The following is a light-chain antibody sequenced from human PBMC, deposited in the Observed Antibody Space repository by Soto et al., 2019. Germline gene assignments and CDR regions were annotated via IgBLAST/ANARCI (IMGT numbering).Light chain of an antibody. Sequence: QSALTQPASVSGSRGQSITISCTGTSSDVGGYNYVSWYQHHPGKAPKLMIYDVSNRPSGVSNRFSGSKSGNTASLTISGLQAEDEADYYCNSYTSTSTSYVFGTGTKLTVL. V-gene: IGLV2-14*03. CDR1: SSDVGGYNY. CDR3: NSYTSTSTSYV. CDR2: DVS. J-gene: IGLJ1*01.